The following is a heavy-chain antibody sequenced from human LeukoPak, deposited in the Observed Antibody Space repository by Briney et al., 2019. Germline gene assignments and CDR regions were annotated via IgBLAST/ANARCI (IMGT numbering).Heavy chain of an antibody. D-gene: IGHD3-10*01. J-gene: IGHJ4*02. Sequence: GGSLRLSCAASGFTFGSYAMTWVRQAPGKGLEWVSSIDASGGSTYYADSVKGRFTISRDTSKNTLYLQMNSLRAEDTAVYYCAKDGLWFGDLTYFDYWGQGVLVTVSS. CDR1: GFTFGSYA. CDR2: IDASGGST. CDR3: AKDGLWFGDLTYFDY. V-gene: IGHV3-23*01.